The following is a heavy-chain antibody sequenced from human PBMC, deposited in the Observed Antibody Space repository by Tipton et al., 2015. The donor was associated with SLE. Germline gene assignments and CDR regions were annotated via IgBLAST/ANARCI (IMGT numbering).Heavy chain of an antibody. CDR1: GGSISSYY. CDR2: IYTSGST. V-gene: IGHV4-4*07. J-gene: IGHJ6*03. D-gene: IGHD6-13*01. CDR3: ARGIAAADTVNYYYYMDV. Sequence: TLSRTCTVSGGSISSYYWSWIRQPAGKGLEWIGRIYTSGSTNYNPSLKSRVNMSVDTSKNQFSLKLSSVTAADTAVYYCARGIAAADTVNYYYYMDVWGKGTTVTVSS.